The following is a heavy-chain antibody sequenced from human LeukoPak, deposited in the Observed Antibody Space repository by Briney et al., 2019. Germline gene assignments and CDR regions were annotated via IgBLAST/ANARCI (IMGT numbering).Heavy chain of an antibody. CDR1: GFPFNTQD. D-gene: IGHD1-26*01. V-gene: IGHV3-23*01. CDR2: IIADGGAT. CDR3: GEGRVSE. J-gene: IGHJ4*02. Sequence: GGSLRLSCAASGFPFNTQDMRWVRQAPGKGLEWVSSIIADGGATFDADSVRGRFTISRDNSRNTLDLQMNSRRVEDTAVYYCGEGRVSEWGQGTLVTVSS.